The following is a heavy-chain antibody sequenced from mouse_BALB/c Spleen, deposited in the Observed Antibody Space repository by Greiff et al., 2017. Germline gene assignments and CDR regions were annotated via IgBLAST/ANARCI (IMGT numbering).Heavy chain of an antibody. J-gene: IGHJ4*01. CDR3: ARLRYAMDY. Sequence: EVKLMESGGGLVQPGGSRKLSCAASGFTFSSFGMHWVRQAPEKGLEWVAYISSGSSTIYYADTVKGRFTISRDNPKNTLFLQMTSLRSEDTAMYYCARLRYAMDYWGQGTSVTVSS. CDR2: ISSGSSTI. D-gene: IGHD2-12*01. V-gene: IGHV5-17*02. CDR1: GFTFSSFG.